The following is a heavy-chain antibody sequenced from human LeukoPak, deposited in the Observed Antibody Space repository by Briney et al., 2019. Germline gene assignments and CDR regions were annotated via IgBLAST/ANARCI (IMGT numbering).Heavy chain of an antibody. Sequence: GGSLRLSCAASGFTFSSYWMHWVRQAPGMGLVWVSRINSDGSSTSYADSVKGRFTISRDNAKNTLYLQMNSLRAEDTAVYYCASDYGDFYYMDVWGKGTTVTVSS. CDR2: INSDGSST. CDR3: ASDYGDFYYMDV. CDR1: GFTFSSYW. J-gene: IGHJ6*03. D-gene: IGHD4-17*01. V-gene: IGHV3-74*01.